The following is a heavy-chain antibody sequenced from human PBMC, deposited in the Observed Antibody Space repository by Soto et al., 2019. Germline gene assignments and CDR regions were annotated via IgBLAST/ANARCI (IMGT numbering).Heavy chain of an antibody. V-gene: IGHV5-51*01. Sequence: GESLKISCKGSGYSFTSYWIGWVRQMPGKGLESMGIIYPGDSDTRYSPSFQGQVTISADKSISTAYLQWSSLKASDTAMYYCLRQLRSKTYYDFWSGYYYYWGQGTLVTVPS. D-gene: IGHD3-3*01. CDR2: IYPGDSDT. CDR3: LRQLRSKTYYDFWSGYYYY. CDR1: GYSFTSYW. J-gene: IGHJ4*02.